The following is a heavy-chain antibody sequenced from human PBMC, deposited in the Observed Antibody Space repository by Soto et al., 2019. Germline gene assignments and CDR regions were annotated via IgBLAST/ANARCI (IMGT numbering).Heavy chain of an antibody. CDR3: ARDRKGYGYYYYYMDV. D-gene: IGHD5-18*01. CDR1: GFTVSSNY. V-gene: IGHV3-66*01. J-gene: IGHJ6*03. CDR2: IYSGGST. Sequence: GGSLRLSCAASGFTVSSNYMSWVRQAPGKGLEWVSVIYSGGSTYYADSVKGRFTISRDNSKNTLYLQMNSLRAEDTAVYYCARDRKGYGYYYYYMDVWGKGTTVTVSS.